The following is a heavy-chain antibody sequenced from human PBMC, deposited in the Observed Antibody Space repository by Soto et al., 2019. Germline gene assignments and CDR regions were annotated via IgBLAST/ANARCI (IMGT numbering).Heavy chain of an antibody. D-gene: IGHD6-19*01. J-gene: IGHJ1*01. CDR1: GYTFTSYA. CDR3: AAHNLYSRVWYG. V-gene: IGHV1-3*01. Sequence: GASVKVSCKASGYTFTSYAMHWVRQAPGQRLEWMGWINAGNGNTKYSQKFQARVTITRATSPRTAYMALTSLRSEDTAVYYCAAHNLYSRVWYGWGQGTVRIVSS. CDR2: INAGNGNT.